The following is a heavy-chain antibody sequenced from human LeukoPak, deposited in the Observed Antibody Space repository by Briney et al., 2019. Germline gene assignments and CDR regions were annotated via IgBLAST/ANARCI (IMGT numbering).Heavy chain of an antibody. CDR1: GGSFSGYY. J-gene: IGHJ5*02. D-gene: IGHD6-19*01. V-gene: IGHV4-34*01. Sequence: PSETLSLTCAVYGGSFSGYYWSWIRQPPGKGLEWIGEINHSGSTNYNPSLKSRVTISVDTSKNQFSLKLSSVTAADTALYYCARHGRRYGRYGNWFDPWGQGTLVTVSS. CDR2: INHSGST. CDR3: ARHGRRYGRYGNWFDP.